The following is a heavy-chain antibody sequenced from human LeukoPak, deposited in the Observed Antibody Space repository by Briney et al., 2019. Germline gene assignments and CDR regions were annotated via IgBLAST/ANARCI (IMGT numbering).Heavy chain of an antibody. CDR3: ARDGPTTGGWYGGYYYYMDV. V-gene: IGHV1-24*01. D-gene: IGHD6-19*01. J-gene: IGHJ6*03. Sequence: GASVKVSCKVSGYTLTELSMHWVRQAPGKGLEWMGGFDPEDGETIYAQKFQGRVTMTEDTSTDTAYMELSSLRSDDTAVYYCARDGPTTGGWYGGYYYYMDVWGKGTTVTVSS. CDR2: FDPEDGET. CDR1: GYTLTELS.